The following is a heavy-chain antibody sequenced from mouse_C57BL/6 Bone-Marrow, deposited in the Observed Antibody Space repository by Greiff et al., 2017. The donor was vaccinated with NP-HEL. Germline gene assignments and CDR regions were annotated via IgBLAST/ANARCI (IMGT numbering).Heavy chain of an antibody. Sequence: VQLQQSGPELVKPGASVKISCKASGYTFTDYYMNWVKQSHGKSLEWIGDINPNNGGTSYNQKFKGKATLTVDKSSSTAYMELRSLTSEDSAVYYCARGGYWGYWGQDTTLTVSS. CDR2: INPNNGGT. D-gene: IGHD2-3*01. CDR3: ARGGYWGY. CDR1: GYTFTDYY. V-gene: IGHV1-26*01. J-gene: IGHJ2*01.